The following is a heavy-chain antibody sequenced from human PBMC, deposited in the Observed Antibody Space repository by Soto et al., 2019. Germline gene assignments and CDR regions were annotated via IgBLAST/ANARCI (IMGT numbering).Heavy chain of an antibody. J-gene: IGHJ4*02. CDR1: GFTFTSYG. Sequence: QVQLVQSGAEVKKPGASVKVSCKTYGFTFTSYGIHWVRQAPGQGLEWMGWINAFNGKTNYVRRLQGRVTMTTDTSTSTVYMELRSLTSDDTSLYYCARDQEFWSGYCDQWGQGTLVTVSS. CDR3: ARDQEFWSGYCDQ. CDR2: INAFNGKT. V-gene: IGHV1-18*04. D-gene: IGHD3-3*01.